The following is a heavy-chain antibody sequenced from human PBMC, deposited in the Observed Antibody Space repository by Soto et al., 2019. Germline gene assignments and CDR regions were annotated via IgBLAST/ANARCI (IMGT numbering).Heavy chain of an antibody. CDR3: AVPGRGDFDY. CDR1: GASIGTNNW. J-gene: IGHJ4*02. V-gene: IGHV4-4*02. CDR2: VYHSGTT. D-gene: IGHD5-12*01. Sequence: SENLSLTCAVSGASIGTNNWWSWVRQPPGKGLEWIGEVYHSGTTNCNPSLKSRVTISIDKSKNQFSLTLTSMTAADTALYYCAVPGRGDFDYWSQGTLVTVSS.